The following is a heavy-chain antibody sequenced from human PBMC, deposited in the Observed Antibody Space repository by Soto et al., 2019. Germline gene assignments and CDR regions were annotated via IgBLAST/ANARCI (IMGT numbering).Heavy chain of an antibody. CDR1: GFTFSSYA. D-gene: IGHD4-17*01. J-gene: IGHJ6*02. V-gene: IGHV3-30-3*01. CDR3: ARDHPHDEGYGDYAFPKSYYYCYGMDV. CDR2: ISYDGSNK. Sequence: QVQLVESGGGVVQPGRSLRLSCAASGFTFSSYAMHWVRQAPGKGLEWVAVISYDGSNKYYADSVKGRFTISRDNSKNTLYLQMNSLRAEDTAVYYCARDHPHDEGYGDYAFPKSYYYCYGMDVWGQGTTVTVSS.